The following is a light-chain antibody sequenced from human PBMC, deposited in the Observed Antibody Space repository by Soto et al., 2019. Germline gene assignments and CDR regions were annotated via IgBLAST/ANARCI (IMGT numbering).Light chain of an antibody. CDR3: QQYSHWHLT. J-gene: IGKJ4*01. Sequence: EIVMTQSPGTLSVSPGGRATLSCRASQSVGNNLAWYQQKPGQAPRLLIYAASSRATGISARFTGSGSGTEFTLTVDSLQSEDFAVYFCQQYSHWHLTLGGGTKVEIK. CDR2: AAS. V-gene: IGKV3-15*01. CDR1: QSVGNN.